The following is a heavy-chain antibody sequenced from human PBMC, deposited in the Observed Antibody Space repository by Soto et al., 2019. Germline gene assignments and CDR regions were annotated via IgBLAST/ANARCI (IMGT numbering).Heavy chain of an antibody. Sequence: QVQLQESGPGLVKPSETLSLTCTVSGGSISSYYWSWIRQPPGKGLEWIGYIYYSGSTNYNPSLKSRVTISVDTSKNQFSLKLSSVTAADTAVYYGARHHDSRGQGTLVTVSS. V-gene: IGHV4-59*08. J-gene: IGHJ4*02. CDR3: ARHHDS. CDR2: IYYSGST. CDR1: GGSISSYY.